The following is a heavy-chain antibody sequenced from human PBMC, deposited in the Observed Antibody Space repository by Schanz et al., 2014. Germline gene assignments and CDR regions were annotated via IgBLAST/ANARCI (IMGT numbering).Heavy chain of an antibody. Sequence: QLMQSGSEVKKPGASVKVSCQASGYTFAGHAVYWVRQAPGQGPELMGWINAHTGNTQYAQKFQGRVNMTRDTVTTTVHLELTRLRTDDTAIYYCARVHIATYHYNSPGAFDIWGQGTRVTVSS. CDR1: GYTFAGHA. CDR2: INAHTGNT. CDR3: ARVHIATYHYNSPGAFDI. D-gene: IGHD3-10*01. V-gene: IGHV1-3*01. J-gene: IGHJ3*02.